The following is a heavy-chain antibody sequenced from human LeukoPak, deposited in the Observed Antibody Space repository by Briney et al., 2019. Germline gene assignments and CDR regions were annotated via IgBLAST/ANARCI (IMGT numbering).Heavy chain of an antibody. J-gene: IGHJ4*02. CDR1: GFTFSSYA. D-gene: IGHD6-19*01. CDR2: ISGSGGST. V-gene: IGHV3-23*01. Sequence: SGGSLRLSCAASGFTFSSYAMSWVRQAPGKGLEWVSAISGSGGSTYYADSVKGRFTISRDNSKNTLYLQMNSLRAEDTAVYYCAKQGRAWGSGWYEVDYFDYWGQGTLVTVSS. CDR3: AKQGRAWGSGWYEVDYFDY.